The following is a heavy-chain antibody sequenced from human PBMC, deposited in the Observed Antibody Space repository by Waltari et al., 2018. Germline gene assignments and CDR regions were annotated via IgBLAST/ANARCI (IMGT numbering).Heavy chain of an antibody. CDR3: ATYIGASVGTAAFDV. CDR2: VSYSGAT. CDR1: GVSITSNRHY. V-gene: IGHV4-39*01. Sequence: QLQLQESGPGMVKPSETLSLTCSVSGVSITSNRHYWGWIRQPPGQGLEWIGTVSYSGATSTSPSLESRVTVSRDTSKNQLSLKLVSVTAADTAVYYCATYIGASVGTAAFDVWGQGAMVTVSS. D-gene: IGHD5-12*01. J-gene: IGHJ3*01.